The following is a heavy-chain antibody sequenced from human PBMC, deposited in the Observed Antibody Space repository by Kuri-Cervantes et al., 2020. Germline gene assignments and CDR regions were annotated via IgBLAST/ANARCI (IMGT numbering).Heavy chain of an antibody. CDR3: ARDHAAAGRLNWFDP. V-gene: IGHV3-48*01. J-gene: IGHJ5*02. CDR1: GFTFSSYS. D-gene: IGHD6-13*01. Sequence: GESLKISCAASGFTFSSYSMNWVRQAPGKGLEWVSYISSSSSTIYYADSVKGRFTISRDNAKNSLYLQMNSLRAEDTAVYYCARDHAAAGRLNWFDPWGQGTLVTVSS. CDR2: ISSSSSTI.